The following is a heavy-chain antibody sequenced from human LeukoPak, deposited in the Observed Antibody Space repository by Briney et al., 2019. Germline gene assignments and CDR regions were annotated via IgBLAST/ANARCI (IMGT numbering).Heavy chain of an antibody. CDR1: GFTFSSYA. J-gene: IGHJ4*02. D-gene: IGHD3-16*01. V-gene: IGHV3-30*04. CDR2: ISYDGSNK. Sequence: HPGGSLRLSCAASGFTFSSYAMHWVRQAPGKGLEWVAVISYDGSNKYYADSVKGRFTISRDNSKNTLYLQMNSLRAEDTAVYYCATLPGDENFDYWGQGTLVTVSS. CDR3: ATLPGDENFDY.